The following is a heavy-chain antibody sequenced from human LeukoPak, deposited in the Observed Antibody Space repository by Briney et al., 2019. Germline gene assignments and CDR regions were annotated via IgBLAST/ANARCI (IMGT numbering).Heavy chain of an antibody. CDR1: GGSFSGYY. D-gene: IGHD3-10*01. V-gene: IGHV4-34*01. Sequence: SETLSLTCAVYGGSFSGYYWSWIRQPPGKGLEWIGEINHSGSTNYNPSLKSRVTISVDTSKNQFSLRLNSVTAADTAVYYCAKSNGYGLVDIWGQGTMVTVSS. CDR3: AKSNGYGLVDI. CDR2: INHSGST. J-gene: IGHJ3*02.